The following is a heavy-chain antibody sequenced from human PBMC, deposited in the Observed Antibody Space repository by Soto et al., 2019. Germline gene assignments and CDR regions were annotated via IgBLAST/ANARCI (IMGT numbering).Heavy chain of an antibody. CDR3: ARGGDCSGGSCYSRGGYFDY. J-gene: IGHJ4*02. Sequence: QVQLVESGGGVVQPGRSLRLSCAASGFTFSSYAMHWVRQAPGKGLEWVAVISYDGSNKYYADSVKGRFTISRDNSKNTXYXXLNSLRAEDTAVYCCARGGDCSGGSCYSRGGYFDYWGQGTLVTVSS. D-gene: IGHD2-15*01. V-gene: IGHV3-30-3*01. CDR2: ISYDGSNK. CDR1: GFTFSSYA.